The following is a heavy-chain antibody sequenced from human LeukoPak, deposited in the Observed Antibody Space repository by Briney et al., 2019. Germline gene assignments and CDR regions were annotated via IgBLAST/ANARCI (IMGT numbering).Heavy chain of an antibody. Sequence: GGSLRLSCAASGFTFSSYGMSWVRQAPGKGLEWVSAISGSGGSTYYADSVKGRFTISRDNSKNTLYLQMNSLRAEDTAVYYCAKDALVWGSFPPFDYWGQGTLVTVPS. CDR3: AKDALVWGSFPPFDY. CDR2: ISGSGGST. J-gene: IGHJ4*02. D-gene: IGHD3-16*01. V-gene: IGHV3-23*01. CDR1: GFTFSSYG.